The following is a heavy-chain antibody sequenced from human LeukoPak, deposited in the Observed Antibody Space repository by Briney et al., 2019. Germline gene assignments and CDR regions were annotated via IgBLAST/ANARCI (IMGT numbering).Heavy chain of an antibody. CDR1: GFTFSGYV. V-gene: IGHV3-23*01. CDR3: AKDHYGDYVGSRDY. CDR2: ISGSGGST. J-gene: IGHJ4*02. Sequence: GGSLRLSCAASGFTFSGYVMTWVRQPPGKGLQWVADISGSGGSTYYADSVKGRFTISRDNSKNTLYLQMNSLRAEDTAVYYCAKDHYGDYVGSRDYWGQGTLVTVSS. D-gene: IGHD4-17*01.